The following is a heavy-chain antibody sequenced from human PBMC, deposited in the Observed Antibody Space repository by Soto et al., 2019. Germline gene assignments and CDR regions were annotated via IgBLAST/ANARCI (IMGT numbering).Heavy chain of an antibody. V-gene: IGHV3-30*18. D-gene: IGHD3-9*01. Sequence: QVQLVESGGGVVQPGRSLRLSCAASGFTFSSYGMHWVRQAPGKGLEWVAVISYDGSNKYYADSVKGRFTISRDNSKNTLYLQLNSLRAEDTTVYDCAKDQGLLYFDWLFAFDSWGQGTMVTVSS. J-gene: IGHJ3*01. CDR2: ISYDGSNK. CDR3: AKDQGLLYFDWLFAFDS. CDR1: GFTFSSYG.